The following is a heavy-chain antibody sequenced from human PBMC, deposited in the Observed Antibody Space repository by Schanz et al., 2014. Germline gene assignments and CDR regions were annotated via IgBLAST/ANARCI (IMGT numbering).Heavy chain of an antibody. J-gene: IGHJ4*02. Sequence: QVQLVESGGGLVKPGGSLRLSCAASGFIFNDYYMNWIRQAPGKGLEWLSYISRDGTTSYYADSVKGRFTISRDNAKNSLYLEMTSLRGEDTAFYYCAKALGLRPFDYWGQGTLVTVSS. V-gene: IGHV3-11*01. CDR2: ISRDGTTS. D-gene: IGHD2-21*01. CDR3: AKALGLRPFDY. CDR1: GFIFNDYY.